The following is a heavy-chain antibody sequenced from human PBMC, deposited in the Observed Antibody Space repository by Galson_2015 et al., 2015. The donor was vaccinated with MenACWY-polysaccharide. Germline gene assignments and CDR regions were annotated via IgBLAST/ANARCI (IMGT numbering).Heavy chain of an antibody. D-gene: IGHD1-26*01. V-gene: IGHV4-38-2*01. Sequence: ATLFLSCAVSGSSISSGYYWGWLRQPPGQGLEWIGSIYHSGSTYYNPSLKSRVTISVDTSKNPFSQKLSLVTAADTAVYYCARVEKYSGSYYILHWGQGTLVTVSS. CDR2: IYHSGST. CDR1: GSSISSGYY. CDR3: ARVEKYSGSYYILH. J-gene: IGHJ4*02.